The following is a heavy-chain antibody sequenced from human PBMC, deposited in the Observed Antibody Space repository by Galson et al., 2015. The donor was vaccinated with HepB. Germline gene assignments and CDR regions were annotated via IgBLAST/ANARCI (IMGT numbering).Heavy chain of an antibody. V-gene: IGHV4-39*01. Sequence: SETLSLTCTVSGGSIRSSDDYWGWIRQPPGKGLEWIGGLYKSGSTHYNPSLKSRVTIFVDTSKNQFSLKLSSVTAADTAVYYCGRRASGMTVRYDFDYWGQGTLVTVSS. CDR1: GGSIRSSDDY. CDR2: LYKSGST. J-gene: IGHJ4*02. CDR3: GRRASGMTVRYDFDY. D-gene: IGHD3-22*01.